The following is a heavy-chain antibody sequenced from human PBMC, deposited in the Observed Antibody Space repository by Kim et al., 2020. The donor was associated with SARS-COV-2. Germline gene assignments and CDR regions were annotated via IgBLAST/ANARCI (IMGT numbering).Heavy chain of an antibody. J-gene: IGHJ6*02. CDR3: ASEKHGSGSYWYYYGMDV. CDR2: ISSSGSTI. D-gene: IGHD3-10*01. CDR1: GFTFSDYY. Sequence: GGSLRLSCAASGFTFSDYYMSWIRQAPGKGLEWVSYISSSGSTIYYADSVKGRFTISRDNAKNSLYLQMNSLRAEDTAVYYCASEKHGSGSYWYYYGMDVWGQGTTVTVSS. V-gene: IGHV3-11*01.